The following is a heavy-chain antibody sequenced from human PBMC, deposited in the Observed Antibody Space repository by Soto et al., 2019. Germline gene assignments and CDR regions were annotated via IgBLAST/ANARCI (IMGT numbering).Heavy chain of an antibody. D-gene: IGHD3-16*01. V-gene: IGHV1-18*01. CDR3: AGDWFGIDY. CDR2: INPYNGNT. Sequence: QVQLVQSGAEVKKPGASVKVSCKASGYTFTSYGISWVRQAPGQGLEWMGWINPYNGNTNNAQKLQSRVTMTTATTTNTAYMELRSLRSDDTAVYYCAGDWFGIDYWGQGSLVTVSS. CDR1: GYTFTSYG. J-gene: IGHJ4*02.